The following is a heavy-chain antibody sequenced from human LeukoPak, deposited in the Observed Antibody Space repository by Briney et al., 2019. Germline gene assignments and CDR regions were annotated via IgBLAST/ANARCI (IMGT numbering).Heavy chain of an antibody. CDR2: ISGSGGST. D-gene: IGHD3-22*01. Sequence: GASLRLSCAASGFTFSSYAMSWVRQAPGKGLEWVSGISGSGGSTYYADSVKGRFTISRDNSMNTLYLQMNSLRAEDTAVYYCAKGLGSSGYYYSPFDSWGQGTLVTVSS. CDR1: GFTFSSYA. J-gene: IGHJ4*02. CDR3: AKGLGSSGYYYSPFDS. V-gene: IGHV3-23*01.